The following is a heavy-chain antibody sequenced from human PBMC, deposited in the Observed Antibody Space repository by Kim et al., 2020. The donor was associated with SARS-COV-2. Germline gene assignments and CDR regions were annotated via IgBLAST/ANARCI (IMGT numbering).Heavy chain of an antibody. J-gene: IGHJ4*02. Sequence: GGSLRLSCAASGVTVSSNFMTWVRQAPGKGLEWVSFMYSGARTTYADSLKGRFTISRHNAKNTVYLLMNRLRPEDTAVYYYASSRYYGSNISFYYCGQGTLSIVSS. CDR2: MYSGART. CDR3: ASSRYYGSNISFYY. CDR1: GVTVSSNF. D-gene: IGHD1-26*01. V-gene: IGHV3-53*04.